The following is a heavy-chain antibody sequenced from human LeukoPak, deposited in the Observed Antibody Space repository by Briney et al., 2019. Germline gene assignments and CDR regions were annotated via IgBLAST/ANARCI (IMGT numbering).Heavy chain of an antibody. CDR2: MNPSSGNT. Sequence: ASVKVSCKASGYTFTSYDINWVRLATGQGLEWMGWMNPSSGNTGYAQKFQGRVTMTRNTSISTAYMELSSLRSEDTAVYYCARGRGILTGSRPGPWGQGTLVTVSS. J-gene: IGHJ5*02. D-gene: IGHD3-9*01. V-gene: IGHV1-8*01. CDR1: GYTFTSYD. CDR3: ARGRGILTGSRPGP.